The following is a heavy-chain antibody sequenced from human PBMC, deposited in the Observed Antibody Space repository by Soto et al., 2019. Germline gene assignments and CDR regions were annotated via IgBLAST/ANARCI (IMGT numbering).Heavy chain of an antibody. D-gene: IGHD2-21*02. CDR2: ISYDGSNK. Sequence: GGSMELCCAACGLTFSSYAMHWVRKDTGKGLEWVAVISYDGSNKYYADSVKGRFTISRDNSKNTLYLQMNSLRAEDTAVYYCARGGYCVGDCLDYWGQGTLVTVSS. J-gene: IGHJ4*02. CDR3: ARGGYCVGDCLDY. CDR1: GLTFSSYA. V-gene: IGHV3-30-3*01.